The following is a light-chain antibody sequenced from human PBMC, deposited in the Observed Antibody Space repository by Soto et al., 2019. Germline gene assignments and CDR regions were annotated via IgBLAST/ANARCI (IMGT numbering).Light chain of an antibody. CDR2: ELS. J-gene: IGLJ2*01. Sequence: QSALPQPASVSGSPGQSLTISCTGTTSDIGGYNYVSWYQHHPGKAPRLVIYELSNRPSGDSNRFSGSKSGNTASLSISGLQAEDEADYYCSSYIVSSTLVVFGGGTKLTVL. CDR3: SSYIVSSTLVV. V-gene: IGLV2-14*01. CDR1: TSDIGGYNY.